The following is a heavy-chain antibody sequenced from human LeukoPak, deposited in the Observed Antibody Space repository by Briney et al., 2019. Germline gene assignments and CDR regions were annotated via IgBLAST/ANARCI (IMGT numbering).Heavy chain of an antibody. J-gene: IGHJ6*03. CDR1: GGSISSYY. V-gene: IGHV4-59*01. CDR2: IYYSGST. CDR3: ARVLEATTDYYYYYYMDV. D-gene: IGHD5-12*01. Sequence: PSETLSLTCTVSGGSISSYYWSWIRQPPGKGLEWIGYIYYSGSTNCNPSLKSRVTISVDTSKNQFSLKLSSVTAADTAVYYCARVLEATTDYYYYYYMDVWGKGTTVTISS.